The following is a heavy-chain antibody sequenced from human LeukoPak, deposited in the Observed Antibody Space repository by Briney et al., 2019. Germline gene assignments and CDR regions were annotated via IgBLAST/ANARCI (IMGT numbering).Heavy chain of an antibody. J-gene: IGHJ5*01. Sequence: GGSLRLSCAASGFTFSSYALSWVRQAPGKGLEGVSAISGSGGSTYYADSVKGRFTISRDNSKNTLYLQMNSLRAEDTAVYYCAKDRIVVVTAWDSWGPGTLVTVSS. CDR3: AKDRIVVVTAWDS. CDR1: GFTFSSYA. CDR2: ISGSGGST. D-gene: IGHD2-21*02. V-gene: IGHV3-23*01.